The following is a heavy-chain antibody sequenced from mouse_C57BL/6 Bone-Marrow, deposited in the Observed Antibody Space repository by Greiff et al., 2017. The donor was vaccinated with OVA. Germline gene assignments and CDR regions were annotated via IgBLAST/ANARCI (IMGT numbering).Heavy chain of an antibody. CDR2: IDPETGGT. J-gene: IGHJ4*01. D-gene: IGHD2-5*01. CDR3: TRGYSNYYAMDY. V-gene: IGHV1-15*01. Sequence: VQVVESGAELVRPGALVTLSCKASGYTFTDYEMHWVKQTPVHGLEWIGAIDPETGGTAYNQKFKGKAILTADKSSSTAYMELRSLTSEDSAVYYCTRGYSNYYAMDYWGQGTSVTVSS. CDR1: GYTFTDYE.